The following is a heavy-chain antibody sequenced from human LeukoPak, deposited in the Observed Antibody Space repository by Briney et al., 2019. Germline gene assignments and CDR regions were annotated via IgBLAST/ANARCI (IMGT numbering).Heavy chain of an antibody. J-gene: IGHJ4*02. CDR2: IRSKAYGETA. V-gene: IGHV3-49*03. Sequence: GGSLRLSCTASGFTLGDYAMSWIRQAPGKGLEWVGFIRSKAYGETADYAASVKGRFTISRDDSKAIAYLQMNSLKTEDTAVYHCTRDRGAYNLYDYWGQGTLVTVSS. CDR3: TRDRGAYNLYDY. D-gene: IGHD1-1*01. CDR1: GFTLGDYA.